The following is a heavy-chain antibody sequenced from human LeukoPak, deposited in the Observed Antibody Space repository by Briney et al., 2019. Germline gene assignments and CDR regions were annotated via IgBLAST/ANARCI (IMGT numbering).Heavy chain of an antibody. J-gene: IGHJ6*02. V-gene: IGHV4-30-2*01. D-gene: IGHD3-9*01. CDR3: ARLRYFDWLFSLDYGVDV. CDR2: IYHSGST. CDR1: GGSISSGGYY. Sequence: PSQTLSLTCTVSGGSISSGGYYWSWIRQPPGKGLEWIGYIYHSGSTYYNPSLKSRVTISVDRSKNQFSLKLSSVTAADTAVYYCARLRYFDWLFSLDYGVDVWGQGTTVTVSS.